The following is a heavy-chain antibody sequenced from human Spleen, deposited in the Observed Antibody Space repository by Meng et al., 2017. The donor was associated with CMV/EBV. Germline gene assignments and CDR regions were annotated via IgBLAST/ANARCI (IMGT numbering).Heavy chain of an antibody. V-gene: IGHV3-72*01. CDR1: GFTFSKYG. J-gene: IGHJ1*01. Sequence: GESLKISCEVSGFTFSKYGVDWVRQAPGKGLEWVGRTRNKANSYTTEYAASVKGRFTISRDNAKNSLYLQMNSLRAEDTAVFYCARVGDSSSRYRHFQHWGQGTLVTVSS. D-gene: IGHD6-13*01. CDR3: ARVGDSSSRYRHFQH. CDR2: TRNKANSYTT.